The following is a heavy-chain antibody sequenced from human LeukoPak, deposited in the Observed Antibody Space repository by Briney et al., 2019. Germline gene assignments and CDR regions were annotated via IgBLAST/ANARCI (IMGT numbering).Heavy chain of an antibody. CDR3: ARVSAQLVCYFDY. D-gene: IGHD6-6*01. CDR2: IYYSGST. Sequence: SETLSLTCTVSGGSISSYYWNWIRQPPGKGLEWIGYIYYSGSTNYNPSLKSRVTISVDTSKNQFSLKLSSVTAADTAVYYCARVSAQLVCYFDYWGQGSLVTVSS. V-gene: IGHV4-59*01. J-gene: IGHJ4*02. CDR1: GGSISSYY.